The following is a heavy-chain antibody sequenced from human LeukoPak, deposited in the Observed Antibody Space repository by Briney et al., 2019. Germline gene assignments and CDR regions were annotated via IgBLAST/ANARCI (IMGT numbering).Heavy chain of an antibody. CDR1: GFSFDDYG. CDR2: INWNGGST. Sequence: GGSLRLSCAASGFSFDDYGMSWVRQAPGKGLEWVSGINWNGGSTGYADSVKGRFTISRDNAKNSLYLQMNNLRAEDTALYHCARGFSLQFDQWGQGTLVTVSS. CDR3: ARGFSLQFDQ. J-gene: IGHJ4*02. V-gene: IGHV3-20*01. D-gene: IGHD5-18*01.